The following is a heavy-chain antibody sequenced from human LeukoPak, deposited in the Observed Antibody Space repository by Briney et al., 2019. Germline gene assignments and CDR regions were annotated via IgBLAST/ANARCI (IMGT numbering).Heavy chain of an antibody. CDR1: GFTFTNYW. D-gene: IGHD1-26*01. V-gene: IGHV3-7*03. CDR3: ARDTAGADY. Sequence: GGSLRLSCAASGFTFTNYWMSWVRQAPGKGLEWVANIKQDGSDKYYVDSVKGRFTISRDNAKNSLYLQMNSLRAEDTVVYYCARDTAGADYWGQGTLVTVSS. J-gene: IGHJ4*02. CDR2: IKQDGSDK.